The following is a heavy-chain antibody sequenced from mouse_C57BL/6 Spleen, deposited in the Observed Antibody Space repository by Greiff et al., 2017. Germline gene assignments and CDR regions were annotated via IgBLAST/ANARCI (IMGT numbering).Heavy chain of an antibody. Sequence: QVQLKQPGAELVKPGASVKLSCKASGYTFTSYWMHWVKQRPGRGLEWIGRIDPNSGGTKYNEKFKSKATLTVDKPSSTAYMQLSSLTSEDSAVYYCASGYYNNYSYAMDYWGQGTSVTVSS. CDR2: IDPNSGGT. D-gene: IGHD2-5*01. J-gene: IGHJ4*01. V-gene: IGHV1-72*01. CDR1: GYTFTSYW. CDR3: ASGYYNNYSYAMDY.